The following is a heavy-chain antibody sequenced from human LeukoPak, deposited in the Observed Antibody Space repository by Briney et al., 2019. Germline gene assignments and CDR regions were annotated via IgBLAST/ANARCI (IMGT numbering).Heavy chain of an antibody. D-gene: IGHD1-26*01. J-gene: IGHJ5*02. CDR2: IKPDGSEK. CDR3: ATDSGYSGAS. Sequence: GGSLRLSCAASGFTFSSYWMNWVRQAPGKVLEWVAKIKPDGSEKFYVDSVKGRFTISRDNAKNSLYLQMNSLTVEDTAVYYCATDSGYSGASWGQGTLATVSS. V-gene: IGHV3-7*01. CDR1: GFTFSSYW.